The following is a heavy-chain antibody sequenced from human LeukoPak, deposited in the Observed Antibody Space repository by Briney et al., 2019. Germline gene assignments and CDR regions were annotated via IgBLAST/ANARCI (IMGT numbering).Heavy chain of an antibody. Sequence: PSETLSLTCTVSGYSISSGYYWGWIRQPPGKGLEWIGSIYHSGSTYYNPSLKSRVTISVDTSKNQFSLKLSSVTAADTAVYYCARAAYGDRSFDYWGQGTLVTVSS. D-gene: IGHD4-17*01. CDR2: IYHSGST. CDR3: ARAAYGDRSFDY. V-gene: IGHV4-38-2*02. J-gene: IGHJ4*02. CDR1: GYSISSGYY.